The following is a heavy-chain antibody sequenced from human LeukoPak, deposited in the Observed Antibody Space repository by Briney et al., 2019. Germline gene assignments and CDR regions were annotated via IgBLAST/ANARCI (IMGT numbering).Heavy chain of an antibody. V-gene: IGHV3-33*06. CDR2: IWSDGNNK. CDR1: GFTFSTYG. Sequence: PGRSLRLSCSATGFTFSTYGMHWVRQARGKGLEWEAVIWSDGNNKFYADSVKGRFTFSRDNSRNTLSLQMNSLRAEDTAVYYCVKERGPFDAFDIWGQGTMVTVSS. CDR3: VKERGPFDAFDI. J-gene: IGHJ3*02.